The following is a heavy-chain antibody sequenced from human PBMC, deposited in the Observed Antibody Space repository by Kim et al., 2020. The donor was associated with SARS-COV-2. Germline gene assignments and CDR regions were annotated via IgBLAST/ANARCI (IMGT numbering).Heavy chain of an antibody. CDR2: IIPIFGTA. J-gene: IGHJ4*02. V-gene: IGHV1-69*13. D-gene: IGHD3-9*01. CDR3: ARSAVPYDILTGYYY. CDR1: GGTFSSYA. Sequence: SVKVSCKASGGTFSSYAISWVRQAPGQGLEWMGGIIPIFGTANYAQKFQGRVTITADESTSTAYMELSSLRSEDTAVYYCARSAVPYDILTGYYYWGQGTLVTVSS.